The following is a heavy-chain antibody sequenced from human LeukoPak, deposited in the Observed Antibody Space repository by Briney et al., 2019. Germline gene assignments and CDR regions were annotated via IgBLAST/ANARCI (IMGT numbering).Heavy chain of an antibody. J-gene: IGHJ4*02. D-gene: IGHD6-19*01. CDR1: GFTVSSYW. CDR2: IKQDGSEK. CDR3: ARDGEWLAYYFDY. Sequence: LPGGSLRLSCAASGFTVSSYWMSWVRQAPGKWLEWVANIKQDGSEKYYVDSVKGRFTISRDNAKNSLYLQMNSLRAEDTAVYYCARDGEWLAYYFDYWGQGTLVTVSS. V-gene: IGHV3-7*05.